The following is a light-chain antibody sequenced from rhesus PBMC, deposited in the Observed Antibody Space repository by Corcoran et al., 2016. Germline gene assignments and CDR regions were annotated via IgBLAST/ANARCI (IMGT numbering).Light chain of an antibody. CDR1: QSVSSS. Sequence: IVLTQSPATLSLSPGERATLSCRASQSVSSSLAWYQQKPGQAPSLLIYDASSRATGLPDRFSGRGAGTDFTLTISSLEPEDFAVYYCQKYSSSPYSFGQGTKVEIK. V-gene: IGKV3-53*02. J-gene: IGKJ2*01. CDR2: DAS. CDR3: QKYSSSPYS.